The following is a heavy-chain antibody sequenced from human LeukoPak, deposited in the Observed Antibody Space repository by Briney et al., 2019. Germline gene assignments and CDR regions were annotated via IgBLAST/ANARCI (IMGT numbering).Heavy chain of an antibody. D-gene: IGHD3-10*01. Sequence: GGSLRLSCAASGFTFSSYWMSWVRQAPGKGLEWVANIKQDESEKDYVDSVKGRFTISRDNGKKSLYLQMNSLRAEDTAVYYCARGGSFYYYYYMDVWGKGTTVTISS. CDR3: ARGGSFYYYYYMDV. CDR2: IKQDESEK. V-gene: IGHV3-7*01. J-gene: IGHJ6*03. CDR1: GFTFSSYW.